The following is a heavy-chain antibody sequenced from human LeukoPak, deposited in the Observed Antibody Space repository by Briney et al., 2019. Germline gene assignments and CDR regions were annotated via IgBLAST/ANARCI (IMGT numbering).Heavy chain of an antibody. CDR1: GYTFTSYD. CDR3: ARGVGYSGGNWFDP. J-gene: IGHJ5*02. D-gene: IGHD5-18*01. Sequence: ASVKVSCKASGYTFTSYDINWVRQATGQGLEWMGWMNPNSGNTGYAQKLQGRVTMTRNTSISTAYMELSSLRSEDTAVYYCARGVGYSGGNWFDPWGQGTLVTVSS. V-gene: IGHV1-8*01. CDR2: MNPNSGNT.